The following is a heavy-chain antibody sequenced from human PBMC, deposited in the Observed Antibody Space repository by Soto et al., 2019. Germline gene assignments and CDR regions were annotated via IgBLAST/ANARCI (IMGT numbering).Heavy chain of an antibody. CDR1: GGSFSGYY. J-gene: IGHJ4*02. V-gene: IGHV4-34*01. CDR3: AREVGYYSATRRSLYFDY. Sequence: PSETLSLTCAVSGGSFSGYYCSWVRQPPGKGLEWIGDINHTGGSNYNPSLKSRVMISVDTAKTQFSLNVTSVTAADTAVYYCAREVGYYSATRRSLYFDYWGPGTPVTVSS. CDR2: INHTGGS. D-gene: IGHD2-2*01.